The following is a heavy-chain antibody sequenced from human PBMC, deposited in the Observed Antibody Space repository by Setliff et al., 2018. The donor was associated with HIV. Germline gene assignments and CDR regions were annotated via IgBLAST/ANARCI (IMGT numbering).Heavy chain of an antibody. Sequence: GSLRLSCAASGFTFSSYAMSWVRQAPGKGLEWVSAISGSGGSTYYADSVKGRFTISRDNSKNTLYLQMNSLRAEDTAVYYCARTQNYDYVWGSYRPFDYWGQGTLVTVSS. CDR2: ISGSGGST. D-gene: IGHD3-16*02. V-gene: IGHV3-23*01. CDR3: ARTQNYDYVWGSYRPFDY. CDR1: GFTFSSYA. J-gene: IGHJ4*02.